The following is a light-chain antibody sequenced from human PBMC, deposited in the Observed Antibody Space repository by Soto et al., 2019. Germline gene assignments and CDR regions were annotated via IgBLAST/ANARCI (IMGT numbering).Light chain of an antibody. CDR2: AAS. V-gene: IGKV1-9*01. Sequence: IQLTQSPSSRSTSVRDRATITCRASQGISSYLAWYQQKPGKAPKLLIYAASTLQSGVPSRFSGSGSGTDCTLTISSLKTEDFATYYCQQYKSYPLTFGGGTKVDIK. CDR1: QGISSY. CDR3: QQYKSYPLT. J-gene: IGKJ4*01.